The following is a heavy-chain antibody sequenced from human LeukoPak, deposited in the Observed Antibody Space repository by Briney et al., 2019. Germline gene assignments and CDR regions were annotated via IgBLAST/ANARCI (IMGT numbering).Heavy chain of an antibody. J-gene: IGHJ4*02. CDR3: ARGRLIYDFWSGYYTGVATAGSFDY. CDR1: GGSFSGYY. CDR2: INHSGST. Sequence: PETLSLTCAVYGGSFSGYYWSWIRQPPGKGLEWIGEINHSGSTNYNPSLKSRVTISVDTSKNQFSLKLSSVTAADTAVYYCARGRLIYDFWSGYYTGVATAGSFDYWGQGTLVTVSS. V-gene: IGHV4-34*01. D-gene: IGHD3-3*01.